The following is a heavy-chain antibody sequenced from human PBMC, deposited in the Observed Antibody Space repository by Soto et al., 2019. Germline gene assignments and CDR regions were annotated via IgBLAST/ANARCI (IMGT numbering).Heavy chain of an antibody. D-gene: IGHD1-1*01. CDR2: ISAYNGNT. V-gene: IGHV1-18*01. J-gene: IGHJ6*02. CDR3: ARVTTGTSQPSYYYGMDV. Sequence: QVQLVQSGAEVKKPGASVKVSCKASGYTFTSYGISWVRQAPRQGLEWMGWISAYNGNTNYAQKLQGRVTMTTDTSTSTAYMELRSLRSDDTAVYYCARVTTGTSQPSYYYGMDVWGQGTTVTVSS. CDR1: GYTFTSYG.